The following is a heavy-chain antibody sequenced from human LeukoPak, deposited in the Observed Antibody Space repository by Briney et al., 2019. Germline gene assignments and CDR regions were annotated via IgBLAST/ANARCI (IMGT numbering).Heavy chain of an antibody. V-gene: IGHV3-33*01. J-gene: IGHJ4*02. Sequence: GRSLRLSCAASGFTFSSYGMHWVRQAPGKGLEWVAVIWYDGSNKYYADSVKGRFTISRDNSKNTQYLQMNSLRAEDTAVYYCARAASIVVVPAAMDYWGQGTLVTVSS. CDR2: IWYDGSNK. CDR3: ARAASIVVVPAAMDY. CDR1: GFTFSSYG. D-gene: IGHD2-2*01.